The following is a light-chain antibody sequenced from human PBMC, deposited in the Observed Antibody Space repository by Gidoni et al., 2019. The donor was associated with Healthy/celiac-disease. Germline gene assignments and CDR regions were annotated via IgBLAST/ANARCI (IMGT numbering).Light chain of an antibody. CDR3: QSYDSSLSDVV. CDR1: SSNIGAGYD. Sequence: QSVLTQPPSVSGAPGQRVTISCTGSSSNIGAGYDVHWYQQLPGTAPKLLLYGNSNRPSGVPDRFSGSKSCTSASLAITGLQAEDEADYYCQSYDSSLSDVVFGGGTKLTVL. CDR2: GNS. V-gene: IGLV1-40*01. J-gene: IGLJ2*01.